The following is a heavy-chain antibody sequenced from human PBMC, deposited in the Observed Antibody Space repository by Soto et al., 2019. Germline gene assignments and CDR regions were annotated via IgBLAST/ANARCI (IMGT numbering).Heavy chain of an antibody. J-gene: IGHJ4*02. Sequence: SETLSLTCTVSGASISYGGFSWSWIRQSPGKCLEWIGYISHLESTYFHPSFKSRLTMSIDRTRNQFSLKLSSVTAADMAVYYCARGGGYDSFDYWGQGVLVTVYS. CDR1: GASISYGGFS. D-gene: IGHD5-12*01. CDR3: ARGGGYDSFDY. V-gene: IGHV4-30-2*06. CDR2: ISHLEST.